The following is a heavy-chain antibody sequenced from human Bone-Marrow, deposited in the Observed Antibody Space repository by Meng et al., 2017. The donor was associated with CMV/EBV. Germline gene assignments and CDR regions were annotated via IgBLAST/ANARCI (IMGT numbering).Heavy chain of an antibody. J-gene: IGHJ6*02. Sequence: GESLKFSCAASGFTVSSNYMSWVRQAPGKGLEWVSVIYSGGSTYYADSVKGRFTISRDNSKNTLYLQMNSLRAEDTAVYYCARGPVNSKYYYYGMDGWGQGTTVTVSS. CDR1: GFTVSSNY. D-gene: IGHD1-20*01. CDR2: IYSGGST. V-gene: IGHV3-53*01. CDR3: ARGPVNSKYYYYGMDG.